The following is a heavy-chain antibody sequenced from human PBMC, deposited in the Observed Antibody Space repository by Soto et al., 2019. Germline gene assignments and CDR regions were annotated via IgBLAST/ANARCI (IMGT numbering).Heavy chain of an antibody. V-gene: IGHV4-59*01. CDR1: GGSISSYY. D-gene: IGHD2-21*01. CDR2: IYYSGST. Sequence: SETLSLTCTVSGGSISSYYWIWIRQPPGKGLEWIGYIYYSGSTNYNPSLKSRVTISVDTSKNQFSLKLSSVTAADTAVYYCAGYRGPLAYCGADCYTQHLGQDALVTVSS. CDR3: AGYRGPLAYCGADCYTQH. J-gene: IGHJ1*01.